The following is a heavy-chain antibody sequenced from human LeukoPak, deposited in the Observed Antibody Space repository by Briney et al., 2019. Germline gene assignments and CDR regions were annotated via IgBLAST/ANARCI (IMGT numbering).Heavy chain of an antibody. CDR1: GFTFGDYS. Sequence: GVLRLSCTASGFTFGDYSMNWVRQAPVKGLEWVGFIRSRTYGGTTEYAASVKGRFTISRDDSKSIAYLQMNSLKTEDTAVYYCMETGYTSGYDNWGQGTLVTVSS. CDR2: IRSRTYGGTT. J-gene: IGHJ4*02. CDR3: METGYTSGYDN. D-gene: IGHD5-18*01. V-gene: IGHV3-49*04.